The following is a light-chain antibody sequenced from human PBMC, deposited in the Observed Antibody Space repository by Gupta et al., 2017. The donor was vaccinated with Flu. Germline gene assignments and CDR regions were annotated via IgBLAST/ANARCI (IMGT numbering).Light chain of an antibody. CDR1: SSNIGQDY. J-gene: IGLJ3*02. V-gene: IGLV1-47*01. CDR3: AVWDDSVNGRL. Sequence: VTNTCSGGSSNIGQDYVYWYQQVPGMAPNLLIYRNVERPSGVPARFSGSKSGTSASLAISGLRFEDEAEYFCAVWDDSVNGRLFGGGTKLTVL. CDR2: RNV.